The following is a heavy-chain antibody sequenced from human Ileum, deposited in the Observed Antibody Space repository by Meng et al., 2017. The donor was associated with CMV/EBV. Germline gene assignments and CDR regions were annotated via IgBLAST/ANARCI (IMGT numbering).Heavy chain of an antibody. Sequence: SVKVSCKASGGTLNSYTINWLRQAPGQGLEWMARIIPILDIKNYAREFQGRVTMTADKSTTTAYMELSSLRSEDTAIYYCARGEAKYCTSAACYTDFEVWGQGTLVT. CDR2: IIPILDIK. CDR1: GGTLNSYT. V-gene: IGHV1-69*02. J-gene: IGHJ4*02. D-gene: IGHD2-2*02. CDR3: ARGEAKYCTSAACYTDFEV.